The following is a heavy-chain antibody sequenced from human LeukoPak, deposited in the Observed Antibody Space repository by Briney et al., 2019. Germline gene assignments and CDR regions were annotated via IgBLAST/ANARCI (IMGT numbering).Heavy chain of an antibody. CDR3: ARVWCSSTSCYDHYGMDV. D-gene: IGHD2-2*01. CDR1: GGSISSGGYY. Sequence: SETLSLACTVSGGSISSGGYYWSWIRQHPGQGLEWIGYIYYSGSTYYNPSLKSRVTISVDTSKNQFSLKLSSVTAADTAVYYCARVWCSSTSCYDHYGMDVWGQGTTVTVSS. J-gene: IGHJ6*02. CDR2: IYYSGST. V-gene: IGHV4-31*03.